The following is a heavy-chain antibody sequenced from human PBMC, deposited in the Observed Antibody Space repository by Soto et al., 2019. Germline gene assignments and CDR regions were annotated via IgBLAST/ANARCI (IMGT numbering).Heavy chain of an antibody. J-gene: IGHJ2*01. CDR3: VRARIDV. Sequence: EVQLVESGGGLVQPGGSLRLSCAASGFIFSAYWMTWVRQAPGKGLEWVANINPDGSEKYYVDSVKGRFTISRDNVKNSLFLQVNNLRAEDTALYYCVRARIDVWGRDTLVTVSS. CDR1: GFIFSAYW. V-gene: IGHV3-7*01. CDR2: INPDGSEK.